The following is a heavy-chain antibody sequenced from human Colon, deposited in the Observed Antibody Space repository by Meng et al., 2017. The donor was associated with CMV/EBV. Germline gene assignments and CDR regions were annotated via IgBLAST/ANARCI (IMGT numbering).Heavy chain of an antibody. CDR2: ISWNGYSV. V-gene: IGHV3-9*01. Sequence: GGSLRLSCVASGISLDNYAMHWVRQAPGKGLEWVAGISWNGYSVGYVDSVKGRFTISRDNAKNSLYLQMNSLRAEDTAFYYCARINDYGGAHYGMDVWGQGTTVTVSS. D-gene: IGHD4/OR15-4a*01. CDR3: ARINDYGGAHYGMDV. J-gene: IGHJ6*02. CDR1: GISLDNYA.